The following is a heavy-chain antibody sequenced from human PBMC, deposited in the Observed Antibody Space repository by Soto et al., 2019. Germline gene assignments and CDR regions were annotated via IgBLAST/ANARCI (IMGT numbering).Heavy chain of an antibody. CDR2: IYYSGST. J-gene: IGHJ5*02. CDR1: GGSISSSSYY. V-gene: IGHV4-39*01. CDR3: ARHTPKYGLPFNWFDP. D-gene: IGHD2-8*01. Sequence: SETLSLTCTVSGGSISSSSYYWGWIRQPPGKGLEWIGSIYYSGSTYYNPSLKSRVTISVDTSKNQFSLKLSSVTAADTAVYYCARHTPKYGLPFNWFDPWGRGTLVTVSS.